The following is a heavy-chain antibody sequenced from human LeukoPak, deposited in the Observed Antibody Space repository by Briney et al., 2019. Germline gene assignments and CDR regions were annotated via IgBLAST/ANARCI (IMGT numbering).Heavy chain of an antibody. J-gene: IGHJ4*02. CDR2: ISYDGSNK. D-gene: IGHD2-21*01. Sequence: GRSLRLSCAASGFTFSSYGMHWVRQAPGKGLEWVAVISYDGSNKYYADSVKGRFTISRDNSKNTLYLQMNSLRAEDTAVYYCAKVIPPSPLTIDYWGQGTLVTVSS. CDR1: GFTFSSYG. CDR3: AKVIPPSPLTIDY. V-gene: IGHV3-30*18.